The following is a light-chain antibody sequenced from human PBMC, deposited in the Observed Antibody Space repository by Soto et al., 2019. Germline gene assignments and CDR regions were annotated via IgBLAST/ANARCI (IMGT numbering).Light chain of an antibody. V-gene: IGLV2-14*01. J-gene: IGLJ2*01. CDR2: DVS. Sequence: QSALTQPASVSGSPGQSITISCTGTSSDVGGYNYVSWYQQHPGKAPKLMVFDVSNRPSGASNRFSGSKSGNTASLTISGLQAEDEADYFCSSCTSSSTPVVFGGGTQLTVL. CDR1: SSDVGGYNY. CDR3: SSCTSSSTPVV.